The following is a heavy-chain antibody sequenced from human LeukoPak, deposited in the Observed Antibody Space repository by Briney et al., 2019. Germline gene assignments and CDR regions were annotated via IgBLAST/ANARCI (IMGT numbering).Heavy chain of an antibody. J-gene: IGHJ4*02. CDR3: ASFGAHSFDY. D-gene: IGHD3-10*01. V-gene: IGHV7-4-1*02. CDR1: GYTFTSYA. CDR2: INTGTGNP. Sequence: ASVKVSCKASGYTFTSYAMNWVRQAPGQGLEFMGWINTGTGNPTYAQGFTGRFVFSLDTSVSTAYLQISTLKPEDTAVYYCASFGAHSFDYWGQGTLVTVSS.